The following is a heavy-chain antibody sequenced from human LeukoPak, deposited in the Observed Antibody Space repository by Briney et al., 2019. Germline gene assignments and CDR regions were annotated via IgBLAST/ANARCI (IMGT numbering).Heavy chain of an antibody. V-gene: IGHV3-30*14. J-gene: IGHJ1*01. CDR3: ARWDYDSSGYWEYFQH. CDR1: GFTFSSYA. D-gene: IGHD3-22*01. CDR2: ISYDGSNK. Sequence: PGGSLRLSCAASGFTFSSYAMHWVRQAPGKGLEWVAVISYDGSNKYYADSVKGRFTISRDNSKNTLYLQMNSLRAEDTAVYYCARWDYDSSGYWEYFQHWGQGTLVTVSS.